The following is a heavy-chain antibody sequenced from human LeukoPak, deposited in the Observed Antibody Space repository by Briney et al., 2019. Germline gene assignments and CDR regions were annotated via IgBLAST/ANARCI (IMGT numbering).Heavy chain of an antibody. CDR1: GFTFSSYA. CDR2: ISGSGGGT. D-gene: IGHD3-10*01. V-gene: IGHV3-23*01. CDR3: AKDFYGSGSPYHFDY. Sequence: PGGSLRLSCAASGFTFSSYAMNRVRQAPGKGLEWVSAISGSGGGTYYADSVKGRFTISRDNSKNTLYLQMTSLRAEDTAVYYCAKDFYGSGSPYHFDYWGQGTLVTVSS. J-gene: IGHJ4*02.